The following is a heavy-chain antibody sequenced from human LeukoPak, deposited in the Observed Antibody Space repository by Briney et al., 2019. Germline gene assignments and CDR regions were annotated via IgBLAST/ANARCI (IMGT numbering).Heavy chain of an antibody. CDR2: ISYDGSNK. D-gene: IGHD2/OR15-2a*01. J-gene: IGHJ4*02. CDR3: AKFVGMNVIHDVFDY. Sequence: GGSLRLSCAASGFTFNNYAMSWVRQAPGKGLEWVAVISYDGSNKYYADSVKGRFTISRDNSKNTLYLQMNSLRAEDTAVYYCAKFVGMNVIHDVFDYWGQGTLVTVSS. CDR1: GFTFNNYA. V-gene: IGHV3-30*18.